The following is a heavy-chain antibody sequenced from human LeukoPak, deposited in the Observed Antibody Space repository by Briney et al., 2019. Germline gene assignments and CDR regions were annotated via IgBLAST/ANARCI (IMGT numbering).Heavy chain of an antibody. J-gene: IGHJ4*02. CDR2: IYYSGST. CDR1: SDSISSGHFY. D-gene: IGHD3-16*01. Sequence: SETLSLTCTVSSDSISSGHFYWGWLRQPPGKGLEWIGSIYYSGSTYYNPSLESRVTISVDTSKNQFSLKLSSVTAADTAVYYCARQIRDLGDYFDYWGQGTLVTVSS. CDR3: ARQIRDLGDYFDY. V-gene: IGHV4-39*01.